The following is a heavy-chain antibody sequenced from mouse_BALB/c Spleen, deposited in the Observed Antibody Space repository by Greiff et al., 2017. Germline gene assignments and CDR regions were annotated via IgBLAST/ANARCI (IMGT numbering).Heavy chain of an antibody. V-gene: IGHV1S22*01. CDR1: GYTFTSYW. D-gene: IGHD2-4*01. CDR3: TRRDYDYDYFDY. J-gene: IGHJ2*01. CDR2: IYPGSGST. Sequence: KQPGSELVRPGASVKLSCKASGYTFTSYWMHWVKQRHGQGLEWIGNIYPGSGSTNYDEKFKSKGTLTVDTSSSTAYMHLSSLTSEDSAVYYCTRRDYDYDYFDYWGQGTTLTVSS.